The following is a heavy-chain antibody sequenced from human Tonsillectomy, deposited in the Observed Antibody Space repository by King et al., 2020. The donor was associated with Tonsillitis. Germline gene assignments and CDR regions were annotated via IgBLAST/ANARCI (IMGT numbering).Heavy chain of an antibody. V-gene: IGHV3-30-3*01. CDR3: ARGGLEGGSGWPFAY. CDR2: ISYDGSNK. Sequence: VQLVESGGGVVQPGRSLRLSCAASGFTFGSYAMHWVRQAPGKGLEWVAVISYDGSNKYYADSVKGRFTISRDNSKNTLYLQMNSLRVEDTAVYYCARGGLEGGSGWPFAYWGQGTLVTVSS. J-gene: IGHJ4*02. CDR1: GFTFGSYA. D-gene: IGHD6-19*01.